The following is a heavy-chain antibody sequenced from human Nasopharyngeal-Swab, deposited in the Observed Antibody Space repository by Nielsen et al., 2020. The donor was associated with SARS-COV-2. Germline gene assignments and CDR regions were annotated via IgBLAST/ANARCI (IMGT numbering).Heavy chain of an antibody. Sequence: ASVKVSCKASGYTFSGYYIHWVRQVPGQGLEWGGCINPYNGDTFYAQNFQGRVTVTRDTSRSTAYIDLSRLRSDDTAVYYCARDYYDNYDSDFWGQGTLVTVSS. CDR3: ARDYYDNYDSDF. V-gene: IGHV1-2*02. CDR2: INPYNGDT. J-gene: IGHJ4*02. D-gene: IGHD3-22*01. CDR1: GYTFSGYY.